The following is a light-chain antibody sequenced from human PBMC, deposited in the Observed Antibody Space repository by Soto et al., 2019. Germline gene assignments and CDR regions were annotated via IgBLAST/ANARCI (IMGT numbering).Light chain of an antibody. Sequence: DIQMTQSPSTLSASVEDRVTITCRASQTISSWLAWYQQKPGKAPKLLIYKASNLESGVPSRFSGSGSGTEFTLTISSLQPDDFATYYCQQYNSYPWTFGQGTKVDIK. CDR1: QTISSW. CDR3: QQYNSYPWT. J-gene: IGKJ1*01. CDR2: KAS. V-gene: IGKV1-5*03.